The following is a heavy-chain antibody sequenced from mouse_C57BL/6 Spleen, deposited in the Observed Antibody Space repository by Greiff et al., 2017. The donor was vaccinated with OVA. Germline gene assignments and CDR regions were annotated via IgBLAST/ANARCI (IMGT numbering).Heavy chain of an antibody. CDR2: IWSGGST. Sequence: QVQLQQSGPGLVQPSQSLSITCTVSGFSLTSYGVHWVRQSPGKGLEWLGVIWSGGSTDYNAAFISRLSISKDNSKSQVFFKMNSLQADDTAIYYCARSYYGSSWFDYWGQGTTLTVSS. D-gene: IGHD1-1*01. CDR1: GFSLTSYG. J-gene: IGHJ2*01. V-gene: IGHV2-2*01. CDR3: ARSYYGSSWFDY.